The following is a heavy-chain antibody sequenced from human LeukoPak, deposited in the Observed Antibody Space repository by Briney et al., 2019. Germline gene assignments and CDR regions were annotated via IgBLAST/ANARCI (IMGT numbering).Heavy chain of an antibody. Sequence: SETLSLTRTVPGGSISSYYWSWIRQPPGKGLECIGYIYNSGSTNYNPSLKSRVSISVDTSKNQFSLKLSSVTAADTAVYYCARSAIDAFDIWGQGTMVTVSS. CDR3: ARSAIDAFDI. CDR1: GGSISSYY. V-gene: IGHV4-59*08. D-gene: IGHD6-25*01. CDR2: IYNSGST. J-gene: IGHJ3*02.